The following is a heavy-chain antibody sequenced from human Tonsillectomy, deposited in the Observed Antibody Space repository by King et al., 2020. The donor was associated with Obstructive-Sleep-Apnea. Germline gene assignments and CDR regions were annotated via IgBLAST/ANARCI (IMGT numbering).Heavy chain of an antibody. D-gene: IGHD6-6*01. Sequence: QLVQSGPEVKKSGASVKFSCKASGHTFTNYYIHWVRQAPGQGLEWMGIINPSGVSTSYAQNFQGRVTMTRDTSTSTVYMELSSLRSEDTAVDYCARVFVGQVVGYYYYGMDVWGQGTTVTVSS. CDR2: INPSGVST. CDR1: GHTFTNYY. CDR3: ARVFVGQVVGYYYYGMDV. V-gene: IGHV1-46*01. J-gene: IGHJ6*02.